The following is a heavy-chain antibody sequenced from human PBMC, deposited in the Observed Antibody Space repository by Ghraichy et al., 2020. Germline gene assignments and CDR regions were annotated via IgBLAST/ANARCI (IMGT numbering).Heavy chain of an antibody. D-gene: IGHD3-10*01. V-gene: IGHV4-59*01. J-gene: IGHJ4*02. CDR1: GGSISSYY. Sequence: SETLSLTCTVSGGSISSYYWSWIRQPPGKGLEWIGYIYYSGSTNYNPSLKSRVTISVDTSKNQFSLKLSSVTAADTAVYYCARSYYGSGSYYSLGHDYWGQGTLVTVSS. CDR3: ARSYYGSGSYYSLGHDY. CDR2: IYYSGST.